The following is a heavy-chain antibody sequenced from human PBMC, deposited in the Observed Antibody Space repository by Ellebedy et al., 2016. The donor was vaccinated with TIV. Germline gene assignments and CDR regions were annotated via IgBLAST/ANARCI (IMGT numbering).Heavy chain of an antibody. Sequence: GESLKISXKGSGYGFTNYWIGWVRQMPGKGLEWMGIIYPGDSDTRYSPSFQGQFTMSADKSISTAYLQWSSLEASDTAMYYCARRADYYDSSGYGPVDYWGQGTLVTVSS. CDR2: IYPGDSDT. CDR3: ARRADYYDSSGYGPVDY. D-gene: IGHD3-22*01. V-gene: IGHV5-51*01. J-gene: IGHJ4*02. CDR1: GYGFTNYW.